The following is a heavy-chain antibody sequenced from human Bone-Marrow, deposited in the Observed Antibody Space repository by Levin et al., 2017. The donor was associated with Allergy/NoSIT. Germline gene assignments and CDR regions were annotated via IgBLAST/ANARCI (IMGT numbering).Heavy chain of an antibody. V-gene: IGHV3-30*04. CDR3: SVTMHN. J-gene: IGHJ4*02. CDR1: GFTFSNYS. CDR2: ISYDGSVK. Sequence: SCAASGFTFSNYSMHWVRQAPGKGLEWVALISYDGSVKYYADLVKGRFTISRDNSKNALYLQMDSLRTDDTAVYYCSVTMHNWGQGTLVTVSS. D-gene: IGHD2-21*02.